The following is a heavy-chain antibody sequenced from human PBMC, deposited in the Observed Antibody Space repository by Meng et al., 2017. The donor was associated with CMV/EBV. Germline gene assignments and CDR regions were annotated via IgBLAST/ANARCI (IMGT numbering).Heavy chain of an antibody. D-gene: IGHD4-17*01. Sequence: LSLTCAASGFAVSGNYMSWVRQAPGKGLQWVSVIYSGDSTYYADSVKGRFTISRDNSKNTLYLQMNSLRAEDTAVYYCARAYDYGDYDSCYFDYWGQGTLVTVSS. CDR3: ARAYDYGDYDSCYFDY. CDR1: GFAVSGNY. V-gene: IGHV3-53*01. CDR2: IYSGDST. J-gene: IGHJ4*02.